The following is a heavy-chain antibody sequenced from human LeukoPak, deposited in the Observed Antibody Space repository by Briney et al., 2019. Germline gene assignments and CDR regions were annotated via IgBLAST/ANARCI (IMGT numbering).Heavy chain of an antibody. V-gene: IGHV4-59*01. CDR1: GGSISSYY. CDR2: IYYSGST. J-gene: IGHJ4*02. Sequence: SETRSLTCTVSGGSISSYYWSWIRQPPGKGLEWIGYIYYSGSTNYNPSLKGRVTISVDTSKNQFSLKLSSVTAADTAVYYCARDRGIAAAALTDWGQGTLVTVSS. CDR3: ARDRGIAAAALTD. D-gene: IGHD6-13*01.